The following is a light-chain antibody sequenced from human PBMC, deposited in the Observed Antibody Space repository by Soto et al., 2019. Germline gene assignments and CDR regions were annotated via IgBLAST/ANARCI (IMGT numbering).Light chain of an antibody. V-gene: IGKV3-11*01. CDR2: EAS. CDR3: QQRNVWPPIT. J-gene: IGKJ5*01. CDR1: QSVSLS. Sequence: EIVLTQSPATLSLSPGGRATLSCRASQSVSLSLAWYQQKPGQAPRLLIYEASSRSTGIPDRFGGSRSGTEFTLTINNLEPEDFAVYYCQQRNVWPPITFGQGTRLEIK.